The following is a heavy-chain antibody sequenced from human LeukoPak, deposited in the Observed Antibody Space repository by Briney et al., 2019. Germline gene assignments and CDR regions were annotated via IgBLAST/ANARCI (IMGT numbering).Heavy chain of an antibody. CDR1: GFSFRNTW. CDR3: ARLNWDDGEVSGFDQ. Sequence: PGGFLRLSCTASGFSFRNTWMSWVRQAPGKGLEWVANIKQDETEIYYADSVKGRFTISRDNAKRSLYLQMNNLRVEDTAVYYCARLNWDDGEVSGFDQWGQGILVTVSS. J-gene: IGHJ5*02. V-gene: IGHV3-7*01. CDR2: IKQDETEI. D-gene: IGHD1-26*01.